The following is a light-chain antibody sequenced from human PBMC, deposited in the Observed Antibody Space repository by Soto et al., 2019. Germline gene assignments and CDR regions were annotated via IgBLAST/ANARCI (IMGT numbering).Light chain of an antibody. J-gene: IGLJ1*01. CDR3: GSYTSSNTPYV. CDR1: RSDVTYYNF. Sequence: QSALTQPASVSGSLGQSITISCTGTRSDVTYYNFVSWYQQHPGKAPKLVIYDVYNRPSGVSNRFSGSKSGNTASLTISGLQAEDEADYYCGSYTSSNTPYVFGTGTKVTVL. V-gene: IGLV2-14*03. CDR2: DVY.